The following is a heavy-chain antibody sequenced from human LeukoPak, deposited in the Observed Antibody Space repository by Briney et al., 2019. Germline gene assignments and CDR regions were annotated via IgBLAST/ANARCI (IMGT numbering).Heavy chain of an antibody. J-gene: IGHJ4*02. CDR3: ARQRAAYSNDRPFDF. Sequence: PSETLSLTCTVSGGSISSYYLSWVRQPPGKGLEWIGYIYYSRTPNYNPSLKGRVSISVDKSKTQFLLMSRSVTAADTAVYYCARQRAAYSNDRPFDFWGQGTLVTVSS. CDR1: GGSISSYY. V-gene: IGHV4-59*08. D-gene: IGHD4-11*01. CDR2: IYYSRTP.